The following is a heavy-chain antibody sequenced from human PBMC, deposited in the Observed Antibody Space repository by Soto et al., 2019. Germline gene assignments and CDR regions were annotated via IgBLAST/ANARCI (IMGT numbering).Heavy chain of an antibody. D-gene: IGHD3-10*01. J-gene: IGHJ5*02. CDR2: ISHKGDT. CDR3: ARQVRGPNPPYGWLSPVTS. Sequence: QVRLLESGPEMVKPSGTLSLTCTVSGDSIRSDDSFWGWIRRPPGQGLEWVGTISHKGDTFYNPPLDSRLTLSLDASNNPFSLRLTSVTAADAGVYFCARQVRGPNPPYGWLSPVTSWGQGTQVTVSS. V-gene: IGHV4-39*01. CDR1: GDSIRSDDSF.